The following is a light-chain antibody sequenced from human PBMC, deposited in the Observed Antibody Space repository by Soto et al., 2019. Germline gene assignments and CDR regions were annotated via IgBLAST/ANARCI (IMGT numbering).Light chain of an antibody. J-gene: IGLJ1*01. V-gene: IGLV1-40*01. CDR1: SSNIGTGYD. CDR2: YNN. Sequence: QSVLTQPPSVSGAPGQRVTISCTGSSSNIGTGYDVHWYQQLPGTAPKLLIYYNNKRPSGVPDRFSGSKSGTSASLAITGLQAEDEADYYCQSYDSSLSAYVFGTGTKVTVL. CDR3: QSYDSSLSAYV.